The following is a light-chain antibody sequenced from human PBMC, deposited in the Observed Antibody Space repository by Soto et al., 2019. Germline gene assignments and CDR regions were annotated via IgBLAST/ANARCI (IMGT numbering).Light chain of an antibody. J-gene: IGKJ2*01. CDR2: GAS. CDR1: QSVSSSY. CDR3: QQYGSSPYT. V-gene: IGKV3-20*01. Sequence: DIVLTQSPGTLSLSPGERATLYCRASQSVSSSYLAWYQQKPGQAPRLLIYGASSRATGLPERCSGSGSGTDFTLIISRLEPEDFAVYYCQQYGSSPYTFGQGTKVDI.